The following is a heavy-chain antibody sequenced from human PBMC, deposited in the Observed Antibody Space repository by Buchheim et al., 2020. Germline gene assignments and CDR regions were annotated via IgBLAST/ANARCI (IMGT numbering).Heavy chain of an antibody. D-gene: IGHD2-15*01. CDR1: GGSISSYY. J-gene: IGHJ6*02. Sequence: QVQLQESGPGLVKPSETLSLTCTVSGGSISSYYWSWIRQPPGKGLEWIGYIYYSGSTNYNPSLKCRVTISVDTSKNQFSLKLSSVTAADTAVYYCARLKGDCSGGSCYSGFYYYYGMDVWGQGTT. CDR3: ARLKGDCSGGSCYSGFYYYYGMDV. CDR2: IYYSGST. V-gene: IGHV4-59*08.